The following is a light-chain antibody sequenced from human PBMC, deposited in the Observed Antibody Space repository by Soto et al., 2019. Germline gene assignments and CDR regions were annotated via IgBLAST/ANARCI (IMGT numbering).Light chain of an antibody. Sequence: EIVLTQSPGTLSLSPGERVTLSCRASQSVSSTYLAWYQQKPGQAPRLLIYGASSRATGIPDRFSGSGSGTDLTLTSSRLEPEDFAVYSCQQFGSSPLFTFGQGTKLEI. CDR3: QQFGSSPLFT. CDR1: QSVSSTY. V-gene: IGKV3-20*01. J-gene: IGKJ2*01. CDR2: GAS.